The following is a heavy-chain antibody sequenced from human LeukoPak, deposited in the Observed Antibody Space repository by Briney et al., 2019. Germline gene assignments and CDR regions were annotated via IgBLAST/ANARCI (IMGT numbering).Heavy chain of an antibody. CDR1: GFTFSTYS. CDR3: ARDQGNWNIDY. CDR2: ISSSGTI. D-gene: IGHD1/OR15-1a*01. J-gene: IGHJ4*02. Sequence: EGSLRLSCAASGFTFSTYSMNWVRQAPGKGLEWVSYISSSGTIYYADSVKGRFTISRDNAKNSLYLQMNSLRAEDTAVYYCARDQGNWNIDYWGQGTLVTVSS. V-gene: IGHV3-48*04.